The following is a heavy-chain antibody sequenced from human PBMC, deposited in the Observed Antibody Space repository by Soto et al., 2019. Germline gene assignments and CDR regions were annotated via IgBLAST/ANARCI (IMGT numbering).Heavy chain of an antibody. Sequence: GGSLRLSCTASGFTFGDYAMSWFRQAPGKGLGWVGFIRSKAYGGTTEYAASVKGRFTISRDDSKSIAYLQMNSLKTEDTAVYYCTRVGLGYCSGGSCAETFDYWGQGTLVTVSS. CDR1: GFTFGDYA. CDR3: TRVGLGYCSGGSCAETFDY. J-gene: IGHJ4*02. D-gene: IGHD2-15*01. V-gene: IGHV3-49*03. CDR2: IRSKAYGGTT.